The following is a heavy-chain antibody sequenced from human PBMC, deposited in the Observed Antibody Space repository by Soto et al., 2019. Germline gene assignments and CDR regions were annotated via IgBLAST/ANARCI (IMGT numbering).Heavy chain of an antibody. J-gene: IGHJ4*02. V-gene: IGHV3-23*01. CDR1: GFTFSSYA. CDR3: AKKAYWNHQSPFDY. CDR2: ISGSGGST. Sequence: VGSLRLSCAASGFTFSSYAMSWIRQAPGKGLEWVSAISGSGGSTYYADSVKGRFTISRDNSKNTLYLQMNSLRAEDTAVYYCAKKAYWNHQSPFDYWGQGTLVTVSS. D-gene: IGHD1-1*01.